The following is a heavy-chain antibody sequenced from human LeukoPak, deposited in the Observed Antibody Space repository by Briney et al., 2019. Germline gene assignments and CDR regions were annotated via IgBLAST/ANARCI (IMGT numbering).Heavy chain of an antibody. CDR3: AKSRVLGYLGTLFDY. J-gene: IGHJ4*02. CDR2: ISGRGGRI. Sequence: GGSLSLLCAPSGFTYSSYAMLCPPQARGKGLVGFLAISGRGGRIYYADSVKGRFTISRDNPKTPLYLQMNSRRADDTAVFYCAKSRVLGYLGTLFDYWGEGTLVTVSS. V-gene: IGHV3-23*01. CDR1: GFTYSSYA. D-gene: IGHD2-15*01.